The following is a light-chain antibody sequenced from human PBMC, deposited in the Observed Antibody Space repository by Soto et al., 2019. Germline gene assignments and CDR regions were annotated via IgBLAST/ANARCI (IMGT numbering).Light chain of an antibody. CDR1: QSVLYSSNNKNY. Sequence: DIVMTQSPDSLAVSLGERATINCKSSQSVLYSSNNKNYLAWYQQKTGQPPKLLISWASTREYGVPDRFSGSGSGTDFTLTITSLQAEDVAVYYCQQFYSTLTFGPGTRVDIK. V-gene: IGKV4-1*01. J-gene: IGKJ3*01. CDR2: WAS. CDR3: QQFYSTLT.